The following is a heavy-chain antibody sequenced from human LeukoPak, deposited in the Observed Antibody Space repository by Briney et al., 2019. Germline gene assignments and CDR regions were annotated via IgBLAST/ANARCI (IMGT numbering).Heavy chain of an antibody. CDR3: ERERSSSSDY. CDR2: IYHSGST. Sequence: PSETLSLTCAVCGYSISSGYYWGWIRQDPGQGLGWIGSIYHSGSTYYNPSLKSRVTISVDTSKNEFSLKLSSVTATDAAIYYCERERSSSSDYWGQGTLVTVSS. CDR1: GYSISSGYY. J-gene: IGHJ4*02. D-gene: IGHD6-6*01. V-gene: IGHV4-38-2*02.